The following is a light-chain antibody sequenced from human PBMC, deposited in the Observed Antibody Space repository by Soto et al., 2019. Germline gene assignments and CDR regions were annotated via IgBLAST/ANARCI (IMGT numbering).Light chain of an antibody. CDR1: SSDVGGYNY. CDR2: DVN. Sequence: QSALTQPASMSGSPGQSITISCTGTSSDVGGYNYVSWYRQHPGKAPKLMIYDVNNRPSGVSNRFSGSKSGNTASLTISGLQDEDEADYYCSSHSSSSTLVVFGGGTKLTVL. CDR3: SSHSSSSTLVV. V-gene: IGLV2-14*03. J-gene: IGLJ2*01.